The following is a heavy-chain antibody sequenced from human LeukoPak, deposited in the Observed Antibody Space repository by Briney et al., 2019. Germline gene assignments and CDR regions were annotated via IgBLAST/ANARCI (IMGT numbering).Heavy chain of an antibody. CDR2: IYTSGST. J-gene: IGHJ4*02. CDR1: GGSISSGSYY. CDR3: ARSLWFGELLPDY. D-gene: IGHD3-10*01. V-gene: IGHV4-61*02. Sequence: PSETLSLTCTVSGGSISSGSYYWSWIRQPAGEGLEWIGRIYTSGSTNYNPSLKSPVTISVDTSKNQFSLKLSSVAAADTAVYYCARSLWFGELLPDYWGRGTLVTVSS.